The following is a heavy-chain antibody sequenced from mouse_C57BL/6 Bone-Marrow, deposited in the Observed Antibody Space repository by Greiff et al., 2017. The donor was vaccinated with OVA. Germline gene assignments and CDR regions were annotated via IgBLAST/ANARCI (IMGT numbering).Heavy chain of an antibody. CDR3: TGGTRGYFDY. CDR1: GFTFSNYW. D-gene: IGHD3-3*01. J-gene: IGHJ2*01. Sequence: EVQLQQSGGGLVQPGGSMKLSCVASGFTFSNYWMNWVRQSPEKGLEWVAQIRLKSDNYATHYAESVKGRFTISRDDSKSSVYLQMNNLRAEDTGIYYCTGGTRGYFDYWGQGTTLTASS. V-gene: IGHV6-3*01. CDR2: IRLKSDNYAT.